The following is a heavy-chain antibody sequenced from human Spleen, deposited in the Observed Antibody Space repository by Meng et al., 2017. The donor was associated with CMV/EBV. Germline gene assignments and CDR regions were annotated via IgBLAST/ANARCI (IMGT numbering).Heavy chain of an antibody. D-gene: IGHD2-2*01. V-gene: IGHV3-23*01. Sequence: GESLKISCAASGFIFGSFAMTWVRQAPGKGLEWVSSLSGSGGSTYYADSVKGRFIISGDSSTNTVFLQMNSLRAEDTAVYYCAKDQASVIGPAFDYWGQGTLVTVSS. CDR1: GFIFGSFA. CDR2: LSGSGGST. J-gene: IGHJ4*02. CDR3: AKDQASVIGPAFDY.